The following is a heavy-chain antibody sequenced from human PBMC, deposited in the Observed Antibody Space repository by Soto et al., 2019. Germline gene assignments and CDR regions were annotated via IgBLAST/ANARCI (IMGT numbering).Heavy chain of an antibody. CDR2: ISSSGSTI. Sequence: PGGSLRLSCAASGFTFSDYYMSRIRQAPGKGLEWVAYISSSGSTIYYADSVNGRFTISRDNAKNALYLQMNSLRAEDAATYYCAKGPLRPYYFEYWGPGPLASVP. CDR1: GFTFSDYY. J-gene: IGHJ4*02. V-gene: IGHV3-11*04. D-gene: IGHD4-17*01. CDR3: AKGPLRPYYFEY.